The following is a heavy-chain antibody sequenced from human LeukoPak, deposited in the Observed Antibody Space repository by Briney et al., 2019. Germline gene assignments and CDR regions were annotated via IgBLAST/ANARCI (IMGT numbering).Heavy chain of an antibody. J-gene: IGHJ4*02. CDR3: ARGYYDFWSGYYKYGVRFDY. CDR1: GGSFSGYY. D-gene: IGHD3-3*01. CDR2: INHSGSP. Sequence: KASETLSLTCAVYGGSFSGYYWSWIRQPPGKGLEWIGEINHSGSPNYNPSLKSRVTISVDTSKNQFSLKLSSVTAADTAVYYCARGYYDFWSGYYKYGVRFDYWGQGTLVTVSS. V-gene: IGHV4-34*01.